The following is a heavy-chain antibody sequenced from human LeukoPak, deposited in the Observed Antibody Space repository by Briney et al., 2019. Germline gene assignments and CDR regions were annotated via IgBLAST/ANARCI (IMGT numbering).Heavy chain of an antibody. CDR2: ISYDGSNK. J-gene: IGHJ4*02. D-gene: IGHD2-21*02. CDR3: ARDGGAVTGYFDY. Sequence: GGSLRLSCAASGFTFSSYGMHWVRQAPGKGLEWVAVISYDGSNKYYADSVKGRFTISRDNSKNTLYLQMNSLRAEDTAVYYCARDGGAVTGYFDYWGQGTLVTVSS. CDR1: GFTFSSYG. V-gene: IGHV3-30*03.